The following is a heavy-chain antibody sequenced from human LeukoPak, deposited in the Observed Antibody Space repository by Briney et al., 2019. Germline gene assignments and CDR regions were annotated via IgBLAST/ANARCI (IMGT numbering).Heavy chain of an antibody. Sequence: GGSLRLSCAASGFTFSNAWMSWVRQAPGKGLEWVGRIKSKTDGGTTDYAAPVKGRFTISRDDSKNTLYLQMNSLKTEDTAVYYCTTDPITFGGVIVLGRTIIDYWGQGTLVTVSS. J-gene: IGHJ4*02. CDR2: IKSKTDGGTT. CDR3: TTDPITFGGVIVLGRTIIDY. CDR1: GFTFSNAW. V-gene: IGHV3-15*01. D-gene: IGHD3-16*02.